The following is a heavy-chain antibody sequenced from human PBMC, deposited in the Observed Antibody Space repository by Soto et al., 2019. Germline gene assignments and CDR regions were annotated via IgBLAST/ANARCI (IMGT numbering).Heavy chain of an antibody. CDR3: ASPPDSSGYTFDY. Sequence: PGGSLRLSCAASGFTFSSYGMHWVRQAPGKGLEWVAVISYDGSNKYYADSVKGRFTISRDNSKNTLYLQMNSLRAEDTAVYYCASPPDSSGYTFDYWGQGTLVTVS. D-gene: IGHD3-22*01. J-gene: IGHJ4*02. CDR2: ISYDGSNK. V-gene: IGHV3-30*03. CDR1: GFTFSSYG.